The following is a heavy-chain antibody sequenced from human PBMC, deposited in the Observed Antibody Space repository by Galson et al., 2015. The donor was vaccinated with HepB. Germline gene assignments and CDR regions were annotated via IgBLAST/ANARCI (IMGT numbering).Heavy chain of an antibody. V-gene: IGHV3-21*01. CDR2: ISSSSSYI. J-gene: IGHJ4*02. Sequence: SLRLSCAASGFTFSSYSMNWVRQAPGKGLEWVSSISSSSSYIYYADSVKGRFTISRDNAKNSLYLQMNSLRAEDTAVYYCARAIGREPSPTYYDYIWGSYRYQAVAYWGQGTLVTVSS. D-gene: IGHD3-16*02. CDR3: ARAIGREPSPTYYDYIWGSYRYQAVAY. CDR1: GFTFSSYS.